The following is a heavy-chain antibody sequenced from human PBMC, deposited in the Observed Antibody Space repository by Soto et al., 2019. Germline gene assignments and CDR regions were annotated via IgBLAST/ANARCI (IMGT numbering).Heavy chain of an antibody. D-gene: IGHD2-8*01. Sequence: GESLKISCAASGFTFSSYGMHWVRQAPGKGLEWVAVIWYDGSNKYYADSVKGRFTISRDNSKNTLYLQMNSLRAEDTAVYYCARGRYCTNGVCYSNWFDPWGQGTLVTVSS. V-gene: IGHV3-33*01. CDR3: ARGRYCTNGVCYSNWFDP. CDR2: IWYDGSNK. CDR1: GFTFSSYG. J-gene: IGHJ5*02.